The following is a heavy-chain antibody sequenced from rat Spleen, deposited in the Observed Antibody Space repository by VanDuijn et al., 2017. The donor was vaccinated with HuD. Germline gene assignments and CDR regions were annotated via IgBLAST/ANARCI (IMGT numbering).Heavy chain of an antibody. Sequence: EVQLVESGGGLVQPGRSLKLSCAASGFTFSDYAMAWVRQAPKKGLEWVASITNTGGSTYYPDSVKGRFTISRDSAKSTLSLQMDSLGSEDTATYYCARHAVTTGVDYFDYWGQGVMVTVSS. V-gene: IGHV5-7*01. CDR1: GFTFSDYA. D-gene: IGHD1-11*01. CDR2: ITNTGGST. CDR3: ARHAVTTGVDYFDY. J-gene: IGHJ2*01.